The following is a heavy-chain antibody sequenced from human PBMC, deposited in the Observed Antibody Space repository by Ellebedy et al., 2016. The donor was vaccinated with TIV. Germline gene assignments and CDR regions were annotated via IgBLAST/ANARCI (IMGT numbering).Heavy chain of an antibody. D-gene: IGHD4-17*01. Sequence: PGGSLRLSCAASGFIVSSNYMSWVRQAPGKGLEWVSIIYSGGGTYYADSVKGRFTISRDNSKNTLYLQMNSLRVKDTAVYYCASRPNGDYHFLDYWGQGTLVTVSS. CDR3: ASRPNGDYHFLDY. V-gene: IGHV3-66*01. CDR2: IYSGGGT. CDR1: GFIVSSNY. J-gene: IGHJ4*02.